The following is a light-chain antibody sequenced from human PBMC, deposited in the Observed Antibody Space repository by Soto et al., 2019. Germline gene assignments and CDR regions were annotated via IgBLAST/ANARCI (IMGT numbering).Light chain of an antibody. CDR3: QQYNNWPLT. CDR1: QSVSSN. Sequence: EIVMTQSPATLSVSPGERATLSCRASQSVSSNLAWYQQKPGQAPRLLIYGASTRATGIPARFSGSGSGTEFHLTISSLQSEDFAVYYCQQYNNWPLTFGPGTKLEIK. V-gene: IGKV3-15*01. CDR2: GAS. J-gene: IGKJ2*01.